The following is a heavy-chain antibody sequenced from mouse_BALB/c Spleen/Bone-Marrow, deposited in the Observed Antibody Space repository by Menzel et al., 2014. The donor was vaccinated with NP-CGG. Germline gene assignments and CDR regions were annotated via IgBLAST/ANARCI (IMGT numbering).Heavy chain of an antibody. CDR3: ARGRFAY. CDR1: GYTFTEYT. Sequence: LKESGPELVKPGASVKISCKTSGYTFTEYTIHWVKQSHGKSLEWIGNINPNIGGTTYNQKFKGKATLTVDMSSSTAYMDLRSLTSEDSAVYYCARGRFAYWGQGTLVTVSA. V-gene: IGHV1-18*01. CDR2: INPNIGGT. J-gene: IGHJ3*01.